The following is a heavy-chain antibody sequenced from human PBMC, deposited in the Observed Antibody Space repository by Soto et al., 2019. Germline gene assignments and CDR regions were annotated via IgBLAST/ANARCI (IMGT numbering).Heavy chain of an antibody. CDR1: GGSFSGYY. CDR2: INHSGST. D-gene: IGHD3-9*01. CDR3: ARGNSPDILTGYYDYGMDV. V-gene: IGHV4-34*01. J-gene: IGHJ6*02. Sequence: QVQLQQWGAGLLKPSETLSLTCAVYGGSFSGYYWSWIRQPPGQGLEWIGEINHSGSTNYNPSLKSRVTISVDTSKNQFSLKLSSVTAADTAVYYCARGNSPDILTGYYDYGMDVWGQGTTVTVSS.